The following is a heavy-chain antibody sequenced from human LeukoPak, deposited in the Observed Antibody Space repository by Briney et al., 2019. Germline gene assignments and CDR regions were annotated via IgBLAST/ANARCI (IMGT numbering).Heavy chain of an antibody. Sequence: KPSETLSLTCTVSGYSISSGYYWGWIRQPPGKGLEWIGSIYHSGSTYYNPSLKSRVTISVDTSKNQFSLKLSSVTAADTAVYYCAREGSSSWYEYYYYYGMDVWGQGTTVTVSS. CDR3: AREGSSSWYEYYYYYGMDV. CDR1: GYSISSGYY. CDR2: IYHSGST. D-gene: IGHD6-13*01. J-gene: IGHJ6*02. V-gene: IGHV4-38-2*02.